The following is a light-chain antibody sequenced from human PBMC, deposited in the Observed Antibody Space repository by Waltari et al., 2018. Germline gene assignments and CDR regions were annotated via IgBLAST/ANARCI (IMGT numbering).Light chain of an antibody. Sequence: DVVMTQSPLSLPATLGQPASLPCRSSQSLVYSDGTTYLNCFQLRPGQSPRLLIYNVSNRDSGVPDRFSGSGSGTDFTLKISRVEAEDVGVYYCMHSVEWPWTVGQGTKVEVK. CDR2: NVS. CDR3: MHSVEWPWT. CDR1: QSLVYSDGTTY. J-gene: IGKJ1*01. V-gene: IGKV2-30*01.